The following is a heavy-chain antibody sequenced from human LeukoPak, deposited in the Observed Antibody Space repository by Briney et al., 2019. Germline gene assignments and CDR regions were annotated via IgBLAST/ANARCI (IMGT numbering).Heavy chain of an antibody. V-gene: IGHV4-59*08. CDR3: ATNAGPAALDAIDI. D-gene: IGHD2-2*01. CDR1: GGSINKHY. J-gene: IGHJ3*02. CDR2: ISHRGST. Sequence: SETLSLTCTVSGGSINKHYWSWMRQTPGKGLEWIGYISHRGSTNYNPSLKSRVTISVDTSNNQFSLRLSSVTAADTAVYYCATNAGPAALDAIDIWGQGTIVTVSS.